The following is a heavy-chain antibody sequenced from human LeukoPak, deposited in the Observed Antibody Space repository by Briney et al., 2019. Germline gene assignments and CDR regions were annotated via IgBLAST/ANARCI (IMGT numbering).Heavy chain of an antibody. D-gene: IGHD2-2*01. CDR3: AREWVVPAAPLDY. CDR2: IYYIGTT. CDR1: GVPITSYF. V-gene: IGHV4-59*12. Sequence: SSETLSLTXTVSGVPITSYFWTWIGQAPGKGLEWIGYIYYIGTTNYNPSLKSRATMSVDMSKNQFSLKLTSVTAADTAVYYCAREWVVPAAPLDYWGQGTLVTVSS. J-gene: IGHJ4*02.